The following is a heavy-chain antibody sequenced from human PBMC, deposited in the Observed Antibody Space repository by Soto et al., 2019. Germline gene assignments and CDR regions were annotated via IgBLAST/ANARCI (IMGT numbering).Heavy chain of an antibody. J-gene: IGHJ3*02. CDR2: IWYDGSNK. CDR1: GFTFSSYG. CDR3: ARDHNIQYDYIWGSYRLNAFDI. V-gene: IGHV3-33*01. Sequence: GGSLRLSCAASGFTFSSYGMHWVRQAPGKGLEWVAVIWYDGSNKYYADSVKGRFTISRDNSKNTLYLQMNSLRAEDTAVYYCARDHNIQYDYIWGSYRLNAFDIWGQGTMVTVSS. D-gene: IGHD3-16*02.